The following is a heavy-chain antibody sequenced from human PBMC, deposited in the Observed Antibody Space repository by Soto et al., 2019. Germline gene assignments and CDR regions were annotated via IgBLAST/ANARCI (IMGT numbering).Heavy chain of an antibody. CDR3: ARGDFDSSANYYAGWFDP. D-gene: IGHD3-22*01. CDR1: GYIFTGYY. CDR2: FNPNSGGT. J-gene: IGHJ5*02. Sequence: QVQLVQSGAEVKKPGASVKVSCKASGYIFTGYYMHWLRQAPGQGLEWMGWFNPNSGGTKYAQKFQGRVTMTDDTSINTAYMGLSGLISDDTAVYYCARGDFDSSANYYAGWFDPWGQGTLVTVSS. V-gene: IGHV1-2*02.